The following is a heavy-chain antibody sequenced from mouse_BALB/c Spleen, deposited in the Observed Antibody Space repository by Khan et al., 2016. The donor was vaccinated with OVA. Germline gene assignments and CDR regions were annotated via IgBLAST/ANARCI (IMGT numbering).Heavy chain of an antibody. Sequence: QVQLQQSGAELVKAGASVKMSCKASGYTFTSYWMHWVKQRLGQGLEWFAETNPTNGRTYYNEKFKSKATLTVDKSSSTAYMLLSGPTFEASSVYYCARIKKIVASYFDSFGQVSSLTLSS. D-gene: IGHD1-1*01. CDR3: ARIKKIVASYFDS. CDR1: GYTFTSYW. CDR2: TNPTNGRT. V-gene: IGHV1S81*02. J-gene: IGHJ2*02.